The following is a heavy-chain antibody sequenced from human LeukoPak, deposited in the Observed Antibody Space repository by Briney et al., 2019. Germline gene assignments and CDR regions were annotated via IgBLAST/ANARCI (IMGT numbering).Heavy chain of an antibody. CDR2: ISPGGDAV. J-gene: IGHJ4*02. V-gene: IGHV3-11*01. D-gene: IGHD6-19*01. CDR1: GFIFSNYH. CDR3: SGGRDIAVAGPGGYFDY. Sequence: GGSLRLSCAASGFIFSNYHVSWIRQAPGKGLEWVSYISPGGDAVYFADSVKGRFTISRDNAKNSLFLQMSSLTAEDTAVYYCSGGRDIAVAGPGGYFDYWGQGSLVTVSS.